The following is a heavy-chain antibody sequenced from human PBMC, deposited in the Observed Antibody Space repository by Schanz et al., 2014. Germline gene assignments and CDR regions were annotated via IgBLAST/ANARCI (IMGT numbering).Heavy chain of an antibody. CDR2: VYHSGGT. Sequence: QVLLQESGPGVVKPSGTLSLTCAVSGGSIISSTWWGWVRQPPGKGLEWIGEVYHSGGTNYNPSLKSRVPISLDVSKTQFSLRLNSVTAADTAVYYCYGMDVWGQGTTVTVSS. J-gene: IGHJ6*02. V-gene: IGHV4-4*02. CDR1: GGSIISSTW. CDR3: YGMDV.